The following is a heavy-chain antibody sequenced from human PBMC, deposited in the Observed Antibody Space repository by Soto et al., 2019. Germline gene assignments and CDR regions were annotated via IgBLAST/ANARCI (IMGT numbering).Heavy chain of an antibody. Sequence: QVQLVHSGAEVKKPGASVKVSCKAFGYRFTSYYIHWVRQAPGQGLEWMGVINPSGGSTTYAQEFQDRVTMTRDTSTSTVYMELRGLRSEDTAVYYCARENWFDPWGQGTLVTVSS. CDR1: GYRFTSYY. J-gene: IGHJ5*02. CDR2: INPSGGST. CDR3: ARENWFDP. V-gene: IGHV1-46*01.